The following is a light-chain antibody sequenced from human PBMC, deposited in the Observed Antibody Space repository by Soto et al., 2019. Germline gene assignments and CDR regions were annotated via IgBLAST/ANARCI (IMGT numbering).Light chain of an antibody. Sequence: QSVLTQPASVSGSPGQSITISCTGTSSDVGGYNYVSWYQQHPGKAPKLMIYDVSNRPSGVSNRFSGSKSGHTASLTISGLQAEDEADYSCSSYTSSSTLVFGTGTKVTVL. J-gene: IGLJ1*01. CDR2: DVS. V-gene: IGLV2-14*01. CDR3: SSYTSSSTLV. CDR1: SSDVGGYNY.